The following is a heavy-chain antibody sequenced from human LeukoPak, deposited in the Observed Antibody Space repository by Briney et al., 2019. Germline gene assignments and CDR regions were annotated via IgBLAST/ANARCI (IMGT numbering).Heavy chain of an antibody. CDR1: GYPISSNYY. D-gene: IGHD3-3*01. CDR2: IFHAGKT. Sequence: SETLSLTCAVSGYPISSNYYWGWIRLPPEKGLEWIANIFHAGKTFYNPSLKSRVTMSVDTSRNQFSLQLSSVTAAGAAVYYCAALRLIGDRRYWYFDFWGRGTLVTVSS. CDR3: AALRLIGDRRYWYFDF. V-gene: IGHV4-38-2*01. J-gene: IGHJ2*01.